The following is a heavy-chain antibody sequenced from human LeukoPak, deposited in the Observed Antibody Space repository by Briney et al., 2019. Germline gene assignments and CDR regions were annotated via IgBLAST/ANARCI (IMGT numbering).Heavy chain of an antibody. CDR3: VREILYCSGGSCYRGPFDN. CDR2: IYTSGST. Sequence: SQTLSLTCTVSGGSISSGKYYWHWIRQPAGKGLEWIGHIYTSGSTTYNPALKSRVTISLDASKGQFSLKLNSVTAADTAVYYCVREILYCSGGSCYRGPFDNWGQGTLVTVSA. D-gene: IGHD2-15*01. J-gene: IGHJ4*02. CDR1: GGSISSGKYY. V-gene: IGHV4-61*09.